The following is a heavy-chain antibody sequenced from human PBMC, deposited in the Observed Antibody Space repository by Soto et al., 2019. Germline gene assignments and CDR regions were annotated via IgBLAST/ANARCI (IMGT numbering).Heavy chain of an antibody. D-gene: IGHD3-9*01. CDR2: IYHSGST. CDR3: ARTDILTGYYNY. V-gene: IGHV4-38-2*01. CDR1: GYSISSGYY. J-gene: IGHJ4*02. Sequence: SETLSLTCAVSGYSISSGYYWGWIRQPPGKGLEWIGSIYHSGSTYYNPSLKSRVTISVDTSKNQFSLKLSSVTAADTAVYYCARTDILTGYYNYWGQGTLVTVS.